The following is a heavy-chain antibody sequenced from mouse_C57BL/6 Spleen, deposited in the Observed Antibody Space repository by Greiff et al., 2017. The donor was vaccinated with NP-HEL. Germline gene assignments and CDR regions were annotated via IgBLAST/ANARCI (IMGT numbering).Heavy chain of an antibody. D-gene: IGHD2-5*01. J-gene: IGHJ1*03. V-gene: IGHV1-69*01. CDR3: ARGGYSKEFDV. Sequence: QVQLQQPGAELVMPGASVKLSCKASGYTFTSYWMHWVKQRPGQGLEWIGEIDPSDSYTNYNQKFKGKSTLTVDKSSSTAYMQLSSLTSEDSAVYYCARGGYSKEFDVWGTGTTVTVSS. CDR2: IDPSDSYT. CDR1: GYTFTSYW.